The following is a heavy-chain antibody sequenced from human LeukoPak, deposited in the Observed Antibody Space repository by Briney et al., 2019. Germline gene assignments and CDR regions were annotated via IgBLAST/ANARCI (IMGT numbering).Heavy chain of an antibody. CDR3: AKRQLGHIDY. CDR1: GFTFSSYG. D-gene: IGHD6-6*01. Sequence: TGGSLRLSCAASGFTFSSYGMHWVRQAPGKGLEWVAVISYDGSNKYYADSVKGRFTISRDNSKNTLYLQMNSLRAEDTAVYYCAKRQLGHIDYWGQGTLVIVSS. J-gene: IGHJ4*02. V-gene: IGHV3-30*18. CDR2: ISYDGSNK.